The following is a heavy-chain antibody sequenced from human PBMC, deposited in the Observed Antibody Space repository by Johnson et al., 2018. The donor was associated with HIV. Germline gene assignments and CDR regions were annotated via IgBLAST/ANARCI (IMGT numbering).Heavy chain of an antibody. J-gene: IGHJ3*02. V-gene: IGHV3-30*04. Sequence: VQLVESGGGLVKPVGSLRLSCVASGFTFSSYAMHWVRQAPGKGLEWVAVISYDGSNKYYADSVKGRFTISRDNSKNTLYLQMNSLRAEDTAVYYCAREGRLGSYLGGVAFDIWGHGTMVTVSS. CDR3: AREGRLGSYLGGVAFDI. CDR2: ISYDGSNK. D-gene: IGHD1-26*01. CDR1: GFTFSSYA.